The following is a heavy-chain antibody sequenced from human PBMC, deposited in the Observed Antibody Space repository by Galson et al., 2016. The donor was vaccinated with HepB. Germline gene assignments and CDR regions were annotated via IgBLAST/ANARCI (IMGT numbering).Heavy chain of an antibody. V-gene: IGHV4-4*01. CDR1: GGSISSNDC. CDR2: VYHSGRS. J-gene: IGHJ6*02. CDR3: ARSTFWSGYKSDYHYGLDV. Sequence: TLSLTCSIFGGSISSNDCWSWVRQPPGKGLEWIGEVYHSGRSNYIPSLKSRVTISIDKSKSQFSLRLTSVTAADTAVYFCARSTFWSGYKSDYHYGLDVWGQGTTVTVSS. D-gene: IGHD3-3*01.